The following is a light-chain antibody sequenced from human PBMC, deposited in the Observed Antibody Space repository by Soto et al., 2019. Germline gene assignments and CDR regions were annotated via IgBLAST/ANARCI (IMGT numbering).Light chain of an antibody. Sequence: QSALTQPPSVSAAPGQKVTISCSGSNSNIGNNYVSWYQQYPGTAPRLLIYDNNKRPSGIVDRFSCSKSGTSATLDIAGLQYGDDANYYCGTWDKILSGGVFGGGTKLTVL. J-gene: IGLJ3*02. CDR2: DNN. CDR1: NSNIGNNY. V-gene: IGLV1-51*01. CDR3: GTWDKILSGGV.